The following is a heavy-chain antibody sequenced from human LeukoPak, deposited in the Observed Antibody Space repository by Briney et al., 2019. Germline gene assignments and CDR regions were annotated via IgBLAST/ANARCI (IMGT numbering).Heavy chain of an antibody. CDR1: GFTFSSYA. CDR3: ARSIAAAVDY. V-gene: IGHV3-30*04. D-gene: IGHD6-13*01. J-gene: IGHJ4*02. CDR2: ISYDGSNK. Sequence: GGSLRLSCAASGFTFSSYAMHWVRRAPGKGLEWVAVISYDGSNKYYADSVKGRFTISRDNSKNTLYLQMNSLRAEDTAVYYCARSIAAAVDYWGQGTLVTVSS.